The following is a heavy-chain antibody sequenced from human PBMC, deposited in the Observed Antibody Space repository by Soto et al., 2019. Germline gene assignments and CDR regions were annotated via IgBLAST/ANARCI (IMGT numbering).Heavy chain of an antibody. CDR2: ISGSGGST. CDR1: GLTFSSYA. V-gene: IGHV3-23*01. J-gene: IGHJ5*02. D-gene: IGHD3-16*02. Sequence: ELQLLESGGGLVQPGGSLRLSCADSGLTFSSYAMSWVRQATGKGLEWVSAISGSGGSTYYADSVKGRFTLSRDNSKNTLYLQMNSRRAEDTAVYYCAKVHVYDYIWGSYRYTEDWFDPWGQGTLVTGSS. CDR3: AKVHVYDYIWGSYRYTEDWFDP.